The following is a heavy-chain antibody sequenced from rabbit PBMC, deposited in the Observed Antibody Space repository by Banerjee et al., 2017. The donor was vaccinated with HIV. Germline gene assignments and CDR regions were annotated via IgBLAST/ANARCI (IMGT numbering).Heavy chain of an antibody. V-gene: IGHV1S7*01. CDR3: ARVITIPYYFDL. CDR1: GIDFSSYG. CDR2: IDPVFGST. Sequence: QLVESGGGLVTLGGSLKLSCKASGIDFSSYGVSWVRQAPGKGLEWIGYIDPVFGSTYYASWVNGRFTISSHNAQNTLYLQLNSLTAADTATYFCARVITIPYYFDLWGPGTLVTVS. J-gene: IGHJ4*01. D-gene: IGHD2-1*01.